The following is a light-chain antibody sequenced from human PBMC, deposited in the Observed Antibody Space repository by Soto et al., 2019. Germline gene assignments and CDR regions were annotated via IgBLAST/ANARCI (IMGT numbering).Light chain of an antibody. CDR1: SSNIGDNY. V-gene: IGLV1-51*01. J-gene: IGLJ2*01. CDR2: GNH. CDR3: ATWDSRLRALL. Sequence: QSVLTQPPAVSAAPGQKVTISCSGSSSNIGDNYVSWYQQLPGTAPKLIISGNHKRPSGIPDRFSGSKSGTSATLGITGLQAGDEGDYYCATWDSRLRALLFGGGTKVTV.